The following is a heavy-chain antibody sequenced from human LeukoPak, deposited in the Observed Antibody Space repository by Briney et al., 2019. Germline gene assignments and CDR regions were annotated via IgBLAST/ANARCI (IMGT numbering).Heavy chain of an antibody. Sequence: SETLSLTCTVSGGSISSSSYYWGWIRQPPGKGLDWIGSIYYSGSTYYNPSLKSRVTISVDTSKNQFSLKLSSVTAADTAVYYCARDGYYYDSSGYRRLDYWGQGTLVTVSS. V-gene: IGHV4-39*07. CDR3: ARDGYYYDSSGYRRLDY. CDR1: GGSISSSSYY. D-gene: IGHD3-22*01. CDR2: IYYSGST. J-gene: IGHJ4*02.